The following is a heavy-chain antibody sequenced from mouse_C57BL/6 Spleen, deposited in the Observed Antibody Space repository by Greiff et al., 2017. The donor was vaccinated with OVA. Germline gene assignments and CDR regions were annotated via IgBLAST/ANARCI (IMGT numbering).Heavy chain of an antibody. J-gene: IGHJ4*01. Sequence: EVHLVESGGGLVKPGGSLKLSCAASGFTFSDYGMHWVRQAPEKGLEWVAYISSGSSTIYYADTVKGRFTISRDNAKNTLFLQMTSLRSEDTAMYYCARRVDYYAMDYWGQGTSVTVSS. CDR3: ARRVDYYAMDY. D-gene: IGHD1-1*02. CDR1: GFTFSDYG. CDR2: ISSGSSTI. V-gene: IGHV5-17*01.